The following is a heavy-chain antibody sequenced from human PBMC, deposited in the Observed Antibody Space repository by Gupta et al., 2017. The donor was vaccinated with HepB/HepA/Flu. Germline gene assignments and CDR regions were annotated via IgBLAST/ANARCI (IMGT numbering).Heavy chain of an antibody. J-gene: IGHJ4*02. D-gene: IGHD2-8*01. V-gene: IGHV3-15*01. CDR2: IKGRTDGETI. CDR1: GFSFKDAY. Sequence: EVHLVESGGGLVKPGGSLRLSCAASGFSFKDAYMSWVRQAPGKGLEWIGRIKGRTDGETIDYAAPMKGRFTISRDHSKSTLLLQMDGLKTEDTAVYYCTTIEMAAADSWGQGTLVTVST. CDR3: TTIEMAAADS.